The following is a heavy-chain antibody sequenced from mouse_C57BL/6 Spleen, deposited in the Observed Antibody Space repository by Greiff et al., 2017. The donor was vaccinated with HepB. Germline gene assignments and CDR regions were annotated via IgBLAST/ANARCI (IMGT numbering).Heavy chain of an antibody. J-gene: IGHJ4*01. V-gene: IGHV3-6*01. CDR1: GYSITSGYY. CDR3: ARDPSFITTVVATGAMDY. D-gene: IGHD1-1*01. CDR2: ISYDGSN. Sequence: EVQLQESGPGLVKPSQSLSLTCSVTGYSITSGYYWNWIRQFPGNKLEWMGYISYDGSNNYNPSLKNRISITRDTSKNQFFLKLNSVTTEDTATYYCARDPSFITTVVATGAMDYWGQGTSVTVSS.